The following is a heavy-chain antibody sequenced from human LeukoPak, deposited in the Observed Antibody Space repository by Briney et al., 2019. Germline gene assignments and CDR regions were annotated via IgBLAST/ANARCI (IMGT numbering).Heavy chain of an antibody. CDR1: GYTFTGYY. CDR2: INPNSGGT. V-gene: IGHV1-2*02. J-gene: IGHJ3*02. CDR3: ARAGKYSYGSFDI. D-gene: IGHD5-18*01. Sequence: ASVKVSCKASGYTFTGYYMHWVRQAPGQGLEWMGWINPNSGGTNYAQKFQGRVTMTRDTSISTAYMELSRLRSDDTAVYYCARAGKYSYGSFDIWGQGTMVTVSS.